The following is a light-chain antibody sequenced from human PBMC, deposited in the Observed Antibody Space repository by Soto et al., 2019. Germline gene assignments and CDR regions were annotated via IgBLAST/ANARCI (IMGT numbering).Light chain of an antibody. CDR3: GTWDSSLSAGWRV. J-gene: IGLJ1*01. CDR2: ENN. Sequence: QSVLTQPPSVSAAPGQKVTISCSGSSSNIGNNYVSWYQQLPGTAPKLLIYENNKRPSGIPDRFSGSKSGTSATLGITVLQTGDEADYYCGTWDSSLSAGWRVFGTGTKVTVL. CDR1: SSNIGNNY. V-gene: IGLV1-51*02.